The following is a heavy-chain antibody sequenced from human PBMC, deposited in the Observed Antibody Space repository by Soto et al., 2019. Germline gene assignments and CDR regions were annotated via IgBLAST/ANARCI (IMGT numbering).Heavy chain of an antibody. CDR2: IAGTGNT. Sequence: QVQLVQSGAEVKKPGASVTVSCKASGYTFTSYAIHWVRQAPGQRLEWMGWIAGTGNTKYSQKFQGRVTITRDTSASTAYMELSSVRSEDTAVYYCARDNYGDYIFDYWGQGTLVTVSS. CDR3: ARDNYGDYIFDY. V-gene: IGHV1-3*01. CDR1: GYTFTSYA. D-gene: IGHD4-17*01. J-gene: IGHJ4*02.